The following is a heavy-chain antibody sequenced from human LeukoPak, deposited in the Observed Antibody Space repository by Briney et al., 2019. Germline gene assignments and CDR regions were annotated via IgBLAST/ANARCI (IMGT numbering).Heavy chain of an antibody. D-gene: IGHD2-2*01. J-gene: IGHJ4*02. Sequence: PGGSLRLSCAASGFTFRYAWMTWVRQAPGKGLEWVSAISGSGGSTCYADSVKGRFTISRDNSKNTLYLQMNSLRAEDTAVYYCAKGAVPAAMVPYYFDYWGQGTLVTVSS. CDR3: AKGAVPAAMVPYYFDY. V-gene: IGHV3-23*01. CDR1: GFTFRYAW. CDR2: ISGSGGST.